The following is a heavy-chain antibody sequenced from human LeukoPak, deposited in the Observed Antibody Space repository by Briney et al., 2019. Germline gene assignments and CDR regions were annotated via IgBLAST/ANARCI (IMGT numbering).Heavy chain of an antibody. D-gene: IGHD3-9*01. CDR2: MSGSGGST. J-gene: IGHJ4*02. CDR1: GFTFSIYG. CDR3: ARGPDYDILADYFDY. Sequence: PGGSLRLSCAASGFTFSIYGMSWVRQAPGRGLEWVSAMSGSGGSTYYADSVKGRFTISRDNSKNTLYLQMNSLRPEDTAVYYCARGPDYDILADYFDYWGQGTLVTVSS. V-gene: IGHV3-23*01.